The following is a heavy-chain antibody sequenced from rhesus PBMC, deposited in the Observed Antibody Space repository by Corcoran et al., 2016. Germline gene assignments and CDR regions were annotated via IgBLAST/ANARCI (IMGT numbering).Heavy chain of an antibody. CDR2: INSVGGST. CDR3: AKALPTYYNFWTGPFDF. D-gene: IGHD3-3*01. J-gene: IGHJ3*01. Sequence: EVQLVETGGGLVQPGGSLKLSCAASGFTFSSYGMSWVRKAPGKGLEWVSSINSVGGSTYYADYVNGRFTISRDNSKNTLSLQMNSLRAEDTAVYYCAKALPTYYNFWTGPFDFWGQGLRVTVSP. CDR1: GFTFSSYG. V-gene: IGHV3S5*01.